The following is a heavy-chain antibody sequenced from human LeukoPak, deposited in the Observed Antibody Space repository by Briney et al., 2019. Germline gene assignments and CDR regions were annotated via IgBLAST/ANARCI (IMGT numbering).Heavy chain of an antibody. CDR1: GGSISSYY. CDR3: ARDHKLGAFDI. CDR2: IYYSGST. Sequence: SETLSLTCTVSGGSISSYYWSWIRQPPGKGLEWIGYIYYSGSTNYNPSLKSRVTISVDTSKNQFSLKLSSVTAADTAVYYCARDHKLGAFDIWRQGTMVTVSS. D-gene: IGHD7-27*01. V-gene: IGHV4-59*01. J-gene: IGHJ3*02.